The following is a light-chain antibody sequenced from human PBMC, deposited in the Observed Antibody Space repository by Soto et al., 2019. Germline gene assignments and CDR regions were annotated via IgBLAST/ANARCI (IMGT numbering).Light chain of an antibody. Sequence: QSALTQPASVSGSPGQSITISCTGTSSDVGGYNYVSWYLQHPGKAPKLMIFEVSNRPSGVSNRFSGSKSGNTASLTISGLQAEDEADYYCSSYTGSSTVVFGGGTKLTVL. CDR2: EVS. J-gene: IGLJ3*02. CDR1: SSDVGGYNY. V-gene: IGLV2-14*01. CDR3: SSYTGSSTVV.